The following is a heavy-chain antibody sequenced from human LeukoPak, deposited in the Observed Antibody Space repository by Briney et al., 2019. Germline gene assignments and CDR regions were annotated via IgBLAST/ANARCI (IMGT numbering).Heavy chain of an antibody. J-gene: IGHJ4*02. CDR2: ISYDGSIK. CDR3: AKAKSFSGSVTIVDY. D-gene: IGHD1-26*01. CDR1: GFTFSNCG. V-gene: IGHV3-30*18. Sequence: PGGSLRLSCAASGFTFSNCGMHWVRQAPGKGLEWVAVISYDGSIKDYADSVKGRFTIPRDNSKNTLYLQMNSLRAEDTAVYYCAKAKSFSGSVTIVDYWGQGTLVTVSS.